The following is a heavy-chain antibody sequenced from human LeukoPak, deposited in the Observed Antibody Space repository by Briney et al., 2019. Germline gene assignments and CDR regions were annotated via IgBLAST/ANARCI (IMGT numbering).Heavy chain of an antibody. CDR1: GGSINSGSYY. D-gene: IGHD3-10*01. V-gene: IGHV4-61*02. CDR2: IYTSGST. Sequence: SEALSLTCTVSGGSINSGSYYWSWIRQPAGKGLEWIGRIYTSGSTNYNPSLKSRVTISLDTSKNQFSLKLSSVTAADTAVYYCARAGSGTYYKGFDYWGQGTLVTVSS. CDR3: ARAGSGTYYKGFDY. J-gene: IGHJ4*02.